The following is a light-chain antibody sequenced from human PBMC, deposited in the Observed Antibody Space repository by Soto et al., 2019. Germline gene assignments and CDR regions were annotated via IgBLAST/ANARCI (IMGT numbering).Light chain of an antibody. V-gene: IGLV1-40*01. CDR3: QFYDNGLCAPV. CDR1: SSNIGAGHV. CDR2: GTT. J-gene: IGLJ3*02. Sequence: QSVLTQPPSVSGAPGQRVAISCTGTSSNIGAGHVVHWYQQFPGRAPNLLIYGTTNRPSGVPDRYSGTKSGTSASLAITGLHAEDDAYYCCQFYDNGLCAPVFGGGTQLTVL.